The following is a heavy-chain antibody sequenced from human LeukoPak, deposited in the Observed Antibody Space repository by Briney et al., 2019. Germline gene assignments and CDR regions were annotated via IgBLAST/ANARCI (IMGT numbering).Heavy chain of an antibody. CDR3: ARFQVAYYDPSGFDP. Sequence: GGSLRLSCAASGFTFSSYGMHWVRQAPGKGMEWVAYIRYDGSNKYYADSVKGRFTIARDNSKNTLYLQMNSLRAEDTAVYYCARFQVAYYDPSGFDPWGQGSLVTVSS. D-gene: IGHD3-3*01. CDR2: IRYDGSNK. J-gene: IGHJ5*02. CDR1: GFTFSSYG. V-gene: IGHV3-30*02.